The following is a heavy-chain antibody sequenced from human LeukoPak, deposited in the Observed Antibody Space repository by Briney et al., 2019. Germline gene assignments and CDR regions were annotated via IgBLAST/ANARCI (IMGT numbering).Heavy chain of an antibody. CDR3: ARERDNWDLDS. V-gene: IGHV1-8*01. CDR2: VNPNSGHT. D-gene: IGHD1-20*01. Sequence: ASVKVSCKASAYTFISYDINWVRQATGQRPEWMGWVNPNSGHTGYAQKFQGRVTMTRDTSISTAYMELSSLRSEDTAVYYCARERDNWDLDSWGQGTLVTVSS. CDR1: AYTFISYD. J-gene: IGHJ4*02.